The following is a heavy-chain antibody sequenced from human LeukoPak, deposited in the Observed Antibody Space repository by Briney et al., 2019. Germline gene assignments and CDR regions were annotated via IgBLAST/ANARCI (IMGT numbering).Heavy chain of an antibody. CDR1: GFTFSSYA. V-gene: IGHV3-30*04. CDR2: ISYDGSNK. D-gene: IGHD2/OR15-2a*01. Sequence: PGGSLRLSCAASGFTFSSYAMHWVRQAPGKGLEWVAVISYDGSNKYYADSVKGRFTISRDNSKNTLYLQMNSLRDEDTAVYYCARDWFHAIDYWGQGTLVTVSS. J-gene: IGHJ4*02. CDR3: ARDWFHAIDY.